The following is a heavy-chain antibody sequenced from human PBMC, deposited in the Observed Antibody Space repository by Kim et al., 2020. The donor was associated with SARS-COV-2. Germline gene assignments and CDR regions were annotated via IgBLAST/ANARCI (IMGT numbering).Heavy chain of an antibody. CDR3: AXXPPXXDSPXXN. D-gene: IGHD3-22*01. J-gene: IGHJ4*01. Sequence: GGSLRLSCAASGFTVSSNYMNWVRQAPGKGLXXVSXXXSGXSTSYADSVKGRTTXXKDXXKNTXXLQMXXLRAGDTAXXYCAXXPPXXDSPXXNWGXXTL. CDR2: XXSGXST. V-gene: IGHV3-66*01. CDR1: GFTVSSNY.